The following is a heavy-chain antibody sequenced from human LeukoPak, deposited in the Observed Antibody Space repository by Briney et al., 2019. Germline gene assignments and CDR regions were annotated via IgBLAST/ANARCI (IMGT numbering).Heavy chain of an antibody. CDR1: GYTFTSYA. J-gene: IGHJ4*02. Sequence: ASVKVSCKASGYTFTSYAMNWVRQAPGQGLEWMGWINTNTGNPTYAQGFTGRFVFSLDTPVSTAYLEISSLEAEDTAVYYCAISPVYYDILTGYYKDSPLDYWGQGTLVTVSS. CDR2: INTNTGNP. V-gene: IGHV7-4-1*02. D-gene: IGHD3-9*01. CDR3: AISPVYYDILTGYYKDSPLDY.